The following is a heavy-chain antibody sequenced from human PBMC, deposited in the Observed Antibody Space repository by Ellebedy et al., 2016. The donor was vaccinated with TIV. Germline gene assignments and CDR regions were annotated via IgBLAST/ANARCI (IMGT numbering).Heavy chain of an antibody. CDR3: AREYGDPGIGMDV. CDR2: IKQDGSEK. CDR1: GFTFSSYW. J-gene: IGHJ6*02. V-gene: IGHV3-7*01. D-gene: IGHD3-10*01. Sequence: PGGSLRLSCAASGFTFSSYWMSWVRQAPGKGLEWVANIKQDGSEKYYVDSVKGRCTISRDNAENSLYLQMNSLRDEDTAVYYCAREYGDPGIGMDVWGQGTTVTVSS.